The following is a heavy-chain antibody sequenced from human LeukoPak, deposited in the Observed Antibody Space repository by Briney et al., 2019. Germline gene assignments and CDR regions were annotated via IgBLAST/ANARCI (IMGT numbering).Heavy chain of an antibody. CDR1: GFTFSSYW. V-gene: IGHV3-9*01. Sequence: PGGSLRLSCAASGFTFSSYWMSWVRQAPGKGLEWVSGISWNSGSIGYADSVKGRFTISRDNAKNSLYLQMNSLRAEDTALYYCAKDMRYFDWSYWYFDLWGRGTLVTVSS. D-gene: IGHD3-9*01. J-gene: IGHJ2*01. CDR2: ISWNSGSI. CDR3: AKDMRYFDWSYWYFDL.